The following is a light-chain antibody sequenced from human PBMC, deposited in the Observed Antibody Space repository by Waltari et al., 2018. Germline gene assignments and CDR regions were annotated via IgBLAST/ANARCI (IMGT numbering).Light chain of an antibody. CDR3: ATWDDSLNAWV. CDR2: IDN. V-gene: IGLV1-44*01. Sequence: QSMLTQPPSASGTPGQRVTMSCSGSSSNIGRNTVTWYQQPPGTAPKLLIYIDNQRPSGVPDRFSGSRSGTSASLAISGLQSEDEADYHCATWDDSLNAWVFGGGTKLTVL. J-gene: IGLJ3*02. CDR1: SSNIGRNT.